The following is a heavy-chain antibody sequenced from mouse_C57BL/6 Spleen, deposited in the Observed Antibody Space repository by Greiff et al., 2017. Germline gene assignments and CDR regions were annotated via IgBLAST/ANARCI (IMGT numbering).Heavy chain of an antibody. CDR3: TPLGSSYDY. CDR1: GFTFSDAW. CDR2: IRNKANNHAT. D-gene: IGHD1-1*01. Sequence: EVKVEESGGGLVQPGGSMKLSRAASGFTFSDAWMDWVRQSPEKGLEWVAEIRNKANNHATYYAESVKGRFTISRDDSKSSVYLQMNSLRAEDTGIYYCTPLGSSYDYWGQGTTLTVSS. J-gene: IGHJ2*01. V-gene: IGHV6-6*01.